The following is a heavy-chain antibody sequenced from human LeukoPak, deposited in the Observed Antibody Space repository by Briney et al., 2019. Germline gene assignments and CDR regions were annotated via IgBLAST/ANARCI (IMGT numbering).Heavy chain of an antibody. Sequence: GGSLRLSCAVSGLRVSDYYMSWVRQAPGKGLEWVGLIRDSGEAFYTDFARGRFAISRDESENTLYLQMNSLRVEDTAVYFCARDRAANQDWVEFDPWGQGTPVIVSS. CDR3: ARDRAANQDWVEFDP. CDR1: GLRVSDYY. D-gene: IGHD3/OR15-3a*01. J-gene: IGHJ5*02. V-gene: IGHV3-66*03. CDR2: IRDSGEA.